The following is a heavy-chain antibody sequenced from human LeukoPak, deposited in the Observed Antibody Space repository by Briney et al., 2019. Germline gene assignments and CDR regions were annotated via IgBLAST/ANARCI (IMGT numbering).Heavy chain of an antibody. CDR1: GNTLTDLS. CDR3: AAEGQWSLVHYFNS. V-gene: IGHV1-24*01. Sequence: LGASVNVSCKVSGNTLTDLSIHWVRQAPEKGLDWMGGFDPEDAEVIYAEKFQDRVTMTEDPSTDTAYLELSSLRSEDTAVYYCAAEGQWSLVHYFNSWGQGTLVTVSS. CDR2: FDPEDAEV. D-gene: IGHD2-15*01. J-gene: IGHJ4*02.